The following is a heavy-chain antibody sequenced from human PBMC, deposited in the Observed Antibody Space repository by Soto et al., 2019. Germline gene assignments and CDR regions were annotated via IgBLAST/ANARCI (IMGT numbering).Heavy chain of an antibody. Sequence: QVHLVQSGDEVKKPGASVKVSCKGSGYSLNELSIHWVRQAPGKGLEWMGGFDPEDGEIVYAQKFQGRVNMTEDTSTDTANMDLSSLRSEDTAVYYCATGGPAGDFDNWGQGTLVTVSS. D-gene: IGHD3-10*01. CDR2: FDPEDGEI. CDR1: GYSLNELS. V-gene: IGHV1-24*01. CDR3: ATGGPAGDFDN. J-gene: IGHJ4*02.